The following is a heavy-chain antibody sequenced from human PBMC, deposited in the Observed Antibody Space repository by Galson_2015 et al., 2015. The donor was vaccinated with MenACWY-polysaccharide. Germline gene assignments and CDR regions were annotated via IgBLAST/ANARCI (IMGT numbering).Heavy chain of an antibody. CDR1: GFAFTRYS. CDR2: ITGSSETI. CDR3: ARERATVIADSNGMDV. D-gene: IGHD2-21*01. J-gene: IGHJ6*02. V-gene: IGHV3-48*01. Sequence: SLRLPCADSGFAFTRYSMNWVRQAPGKGLEWLSYITGSSETIYYADSVKGRFTISRDNAQTSLVLPLRSLTVEDTAVYYCARERATVIADSNGMDVWGQGTAVTVSS.